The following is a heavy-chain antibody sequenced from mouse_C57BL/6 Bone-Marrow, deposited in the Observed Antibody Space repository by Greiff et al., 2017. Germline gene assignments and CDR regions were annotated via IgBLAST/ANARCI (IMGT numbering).Heavy chain of an antibody. V-gene: IGHV1-82*01. CDR2: IYPGDGDT. J-gene: IGHJ4*01. CDR3: ARGFITTVVVHMDY. CDR1: GYAFSSSW. D-gene: IGHD1-1*01. Sequence: VQLQQSGPELVKPGASVKISCKASGYAFSSSWMNWVKQRPGKGLEWIGRIYPGDGDTNYNGKFKGKATLTADKSSSTAYMQLSSLTSEDSAVYFCARGFITTVVVHMDYWGQGTSVTVSS.